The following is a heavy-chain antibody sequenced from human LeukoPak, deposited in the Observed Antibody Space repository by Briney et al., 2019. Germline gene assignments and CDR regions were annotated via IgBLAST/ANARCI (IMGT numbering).Heavy chain of an antibody. V-gene: IGHV4-34*01. Sequence: SETLSLTCAVYGGSFSGYYLSWIRQPPGKGREGMGEMNQNGSTNYNPYLKSRVTISVDTSKNQFSLKLSSVTAADTAVYYCARGGGDGLYYYYYYMDGWRKATTVTDPS. D-gene: IGHD2-21*01. CDR1: GGSFSGYY. CDR2: MNQNGST. CDR3: ARGGGDGLYYYYYYMDG. J-gene: IGHJ6*03.